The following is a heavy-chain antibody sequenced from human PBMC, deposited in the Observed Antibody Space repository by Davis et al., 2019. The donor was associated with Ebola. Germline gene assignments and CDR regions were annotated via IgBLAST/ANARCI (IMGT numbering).Heavy chain of an antibody. V-gene: IGHV1-46*01. Sequence: ASVKVSCKASGYTFTSYYMHWVRQAPGQGLEWMGIINPSGGSTSYAQKFQGRVTITADKSTSTAYMELSSLRSEDTAVYYCARGVGPIDYWGQGTLVTVSS. CDR2: INPSGGST. J-gene: IGHJ4*02. CDR3: ARGVGPIDY. CDR1: GYTFTSYY. D-gene: IGHD1-26*01.